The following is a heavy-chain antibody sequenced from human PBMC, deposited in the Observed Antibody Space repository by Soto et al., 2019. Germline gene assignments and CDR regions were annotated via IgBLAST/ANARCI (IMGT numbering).Heavy chain of an antibody. D-gene: IGHD3-3*01. J-gene: IGHJ6*02. CDR3: AKTFGVVISYGMDV. CDR1: GFTFSSYA. CDR2: ISGSGGST. Sequence: GSLRLSCAASGFTFSSYAMSWVRQAPGKGLEWVSAISGSGGSTYYADSVKGRFTISRDNSKNTLYLQMNSLRAEDTAVYYCAKTFGVVISYGMDVWGQGTTVTV. V-gene: IGHV3-23*01.